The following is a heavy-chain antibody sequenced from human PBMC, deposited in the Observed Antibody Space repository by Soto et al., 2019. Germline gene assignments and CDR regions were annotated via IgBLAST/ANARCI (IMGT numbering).Heavy chain of an antibody. CDR1: GYTFTSYY. Sequence: ASVKVSCKASGYTFTSYYMHWVRQAPGQGLEWMGIINPSGGSTSYAQKFQGRVTMTRDTSTSTVYMELSSLRSGDTAVYYCARVRRVAVAGTAPTNGYYYGMDVWGQGTTVTVSS. D-gene: IGHD6-19*01. V-gene: IGHV1-46*03. J-gene: IGHJ6*02. CDR2: INPSGGST. CDR3: ARVRRVAVAGTAPTNGYYYGMDV.